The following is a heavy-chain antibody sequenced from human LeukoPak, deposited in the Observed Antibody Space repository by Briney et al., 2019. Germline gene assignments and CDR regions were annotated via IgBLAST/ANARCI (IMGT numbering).Heavy chain of an antibody. J-gene: IGHJ4*02. D-gene: IGHD6-13*01. CDR3: ARVRGKYSSSWYHDY. CDR2: IYTSGST. Sequence: SETLSLTCTVSGGSISSYYWSWIRQPAGKGLEWIGRIYTSGSTNYNPSLKSRVTMSVDTSKNQFSLKLSSVTAADTAVYYCARVRGKYSSSWYHDYWGQGTLVTVSP. CDR1: GGSISSYY. V-gene: IGHV4-4*07.